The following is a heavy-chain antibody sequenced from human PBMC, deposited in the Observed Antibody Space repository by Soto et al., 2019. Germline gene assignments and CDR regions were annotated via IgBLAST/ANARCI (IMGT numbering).Heavy chain of an antibody. CDR1: GGTFSRYS. Sequence: ASVKVSCKASGGTFSRYSISWVRQAPGQGLEWMGGIIPIFGTANYAQKFQGRVTITADESTSTAYMELSSLRSEDTAVYYCARDLIAVDYRKNNWFDPWGQGTLVTVSS. CDR3: ARDLIAVDYRKNNWFDP. J-gene: IGHJ5*02. V-gene: IGHV1-69*13. CDR2: IIPIFGTA. D-gene: IGHD6-19*01.